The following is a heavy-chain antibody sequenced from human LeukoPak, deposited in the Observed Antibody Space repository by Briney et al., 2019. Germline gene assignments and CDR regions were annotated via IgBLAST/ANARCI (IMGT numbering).Heavy chain of an antibody. D-gene: IGHD3-16*01. Sequence: SGGSLRLSCAASGFTFSSYGITWVRQAPGKGLEWVSSISGSGVSTYYADSVKGRFSISRDNSKNTLYLQMNSLRAEDTAVYYCAKFGRFTAIAGFDYWGQGTLVTVSS. J-gene: IGHJ4*02. V-gene: IGHV3-23*01. CDR2: ISGSGVST. CDR1: GFTFSSYG. CDR3: AKFGRFTAIAGFDY.